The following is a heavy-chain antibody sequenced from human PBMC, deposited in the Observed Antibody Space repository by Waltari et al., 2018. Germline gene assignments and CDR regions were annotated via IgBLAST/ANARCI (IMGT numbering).Heavy chain of an antibody. CDR1: GGSISSHY. V-gene: IGHV4-59*11. D-gene: IGHD3-10*01. Sequence: QVQLQESGPGLVKPSETLSLTCTVSGGSISSHYWRWIRQPPGKGLEWIGYIYYSGSTNYNPSLKSRVTISVDTSKNQFSLKLSSVTAADTAVYYCARDLDYGSGSYDYWGQGTLVTVSS. CDR3: ARDLDYGSGSYDY. CDR2: IYYSGST. J-gene: IGHJ4*02.